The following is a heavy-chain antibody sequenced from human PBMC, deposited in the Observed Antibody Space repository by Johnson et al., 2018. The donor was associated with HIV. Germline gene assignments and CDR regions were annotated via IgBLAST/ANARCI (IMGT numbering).Heavy chain of an antibody. J-gene: IGHJ3*02. V-gene: IGHV3-20*04. CDR3: ARGDEGSTGYDSSGYYPNAFDI. CDR2: INWNGGST. D-gene: IGHD3-22*01. Sequence: VQVVESGGGVVRPGGSLRLSCAASGFTFDDYGMSWVRQAPGKGLEWVSGINWNGGSTGYADSVKGRFTISRDNAKNSLYLQMNSLRVEDTALYYCARGDEGSTGYDSSGYYPNAFDIWGQGTMVTVSS. CDR1: GFTFDDYG.